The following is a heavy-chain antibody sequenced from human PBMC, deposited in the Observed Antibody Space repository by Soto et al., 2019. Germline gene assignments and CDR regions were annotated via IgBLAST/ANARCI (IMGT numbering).Heavy chain of an antibody. CDR3: AREATGLYRWYDP. J-gene: IGHJ5*02. Sequence: EVRLVESGGGLIQPGGSLRLSCAASGFTVNSNYVTWVRQGPGKGLEWVSVIYRGKTTYYADSVMGRFIISTDDSKNTVYLQMNSLKVEDTGMYYCAREATGLYRWYDPWGRGVMVVVAA. CDR2: IYRGKTT. CDR1: GFTVNSNY. V-gene: IGHV3-53*01. D-gene: IGHD1-26*01.